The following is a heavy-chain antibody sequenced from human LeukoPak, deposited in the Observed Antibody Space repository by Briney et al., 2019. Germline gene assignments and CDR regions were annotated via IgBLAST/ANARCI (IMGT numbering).Heavy chain of an antibody. V-gene: IGHV3-15*01. CDR3: TTGLMAPYYYYYGMDV. Sequence: GGSLRLSCAASGFTFSNAWMSWVRQAPGKGLEWVGRIKSKTDGGTTDYAAPVKGRFTISRDDSKNTLYPQMNSLKTEDTAVYYCTTGLMAPYYYYYGMDVWGQGTTVTVSS. D-gene: IGHD3-10*01. CDR2: IKSKTDGGTT. CDR1: GFTFSNAW. J-gene: IGHJ6*02.